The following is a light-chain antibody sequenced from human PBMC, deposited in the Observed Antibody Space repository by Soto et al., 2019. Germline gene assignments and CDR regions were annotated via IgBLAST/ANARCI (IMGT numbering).Light chain of an antibody. CDR2: DVS. J-gene: IGKJ4*02. CDR3: QQYFSYPLT. CDR1: QSPGTW. V-gene: IGKV1-5*01. Sequence: DIQMTQSPSTLSASVGDRVIITCRASQSPGTWMAWYQQKPGTAPVLLIYDVSKLESGVPSRFSGRSSGTEFTLTIASLQPDDFATYYCQQYFSYPLTGGGGTKVEIK.